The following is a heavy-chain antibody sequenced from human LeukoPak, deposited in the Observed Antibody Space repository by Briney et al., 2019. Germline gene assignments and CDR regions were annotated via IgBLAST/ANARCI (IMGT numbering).Heavy chain of an antibody. CDR2: IIPIFGTA. J-gene: IGHJ5*02. CDR1: GGTFSSYA. D-gene: IGHD6-19*01. CDR3: ARDYIAVAVLGPDVTWFDP. V-gene: IGHV1-69*06. Sequence: GSSVKVSCKASGGTFSSYAISWVQQAPGQGLEWMGGIIPIFGTANYAQKFQGRVTITADKSTSTAYMELSSLRSEDTAVYYCARDYIAVAVLGPDVTWFDPWGQGTLVTVSS.